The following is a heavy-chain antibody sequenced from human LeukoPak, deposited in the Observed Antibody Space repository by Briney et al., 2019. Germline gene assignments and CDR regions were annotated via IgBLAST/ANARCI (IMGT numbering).Heavy chain of an antibody. CDR3: ARTGRILEWLTIDI. Sequence: GASAKVSCKASGYTFTEYGITWVRQAPGQGLEWMGWISGYNGNTNYARKVQGRVTMTTDTSTTTTYMELRNLWSDDTAVYYCARTGRILEWLTIDIWGQGTLVTVSS. V-gene: IGHV1-18*01. J-gene: IGHJ4*02. D-gene: IGHD3-3*01. CDR1: GYTFTEYG. CDR2: ISGYNGNT.